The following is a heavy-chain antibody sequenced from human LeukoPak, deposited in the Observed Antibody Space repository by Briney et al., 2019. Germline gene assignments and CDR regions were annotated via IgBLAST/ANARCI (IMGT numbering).Heavy chain of an antibody. D-gene: IGHD5-18*01. CDR2: IDSDGSGT. CDR1: GFTFSPYW. Sequence: GGSPRLSCAASGFTFSPYWMHWVRQAPGKGLVWVSRIDSDGSGTTYADSVKGRFTISRDNAKNTLYLQMNSVRGEDTAVYYCARDRLSVDTAGFDYWGQGTLVTVSS. CDR3: ARDRLSVDTAGFDY. V-gene: IGHV3-74*01. J-gene: IGHJ4*02.